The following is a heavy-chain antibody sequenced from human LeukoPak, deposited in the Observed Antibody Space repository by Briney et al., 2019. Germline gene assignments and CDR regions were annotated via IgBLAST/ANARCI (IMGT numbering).Heavy chain of an antibody. CDR3: AKNEKASFDY. CDR2: IYSSGST. D-gene: IGHD2/OR15-2a*01. J-gene: IGHJ4*02. V-gene: IGHV4-4*07. Sequence: SETLSLTCTVSGGSISSYYWTWIRQPAGKGLEWIGRIYSSGSTNYNPSLNSRVTMSVDTSKNQFSLKLGSPTAADTAVYYCAKNEKASFDYWGQGTLVTVSS. CDR1: GGSISSYY.